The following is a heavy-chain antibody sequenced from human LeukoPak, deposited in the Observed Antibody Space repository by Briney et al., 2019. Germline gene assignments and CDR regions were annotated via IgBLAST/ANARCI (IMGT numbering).Heavy chain of an antibody. CDR1: GYTFRGNY. D-gene: IGHD4-11*01. CDR3: ARDPSSVTLYFFDY. J-gene: IGHJ4*02. Sequence: ASVKISCKASGYTFRGNYIHWLRQAPGRGLEWMGWIDANNGDTKSAQKFQGRVTMRRDTSISTAYMDLSSLSPDDAAVYYCARDPSSVTLYFFDYWGQGTLVTVSS. CDR2: IDANNGDT. V-gene: IGHV1-2*02.